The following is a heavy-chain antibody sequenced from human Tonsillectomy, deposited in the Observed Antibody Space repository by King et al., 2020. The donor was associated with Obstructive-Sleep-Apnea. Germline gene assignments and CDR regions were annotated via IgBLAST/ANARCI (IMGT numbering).Heavy chain of an antibody. Sequence: QLVQSGAEVKKPGASVKVSCKVSGYTLTELSMHWVRQAPGKGLEWMGGFDPEDGEIIYAQKFQGRVTMTEDTSTDTAYMELSSLKSEDTAVYHCATGSGWPINCFDHWGQGTLVTVSS. V-gene: IGHV1-24*01. J-gene: IGHJ5*02. CDR2: FDPEDGEI. CDR3: ATGSGWPINCFDH. D-gene: IGHD6-19*01. CDR1: GYTLTELS.